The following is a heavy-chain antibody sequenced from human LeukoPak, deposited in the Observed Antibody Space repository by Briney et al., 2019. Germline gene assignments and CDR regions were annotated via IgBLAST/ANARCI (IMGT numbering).Heavy chain of an antibody. Sequence: SETLSLTCTVSGGSISRYYWNWIRQSPGKGLEWVGYVYYNGGTTYNPSLKSRVTISVDTSKNQFFLKLSSVTAADTAVYYCARGRQQLSTPYDYWGQGTLVTVSS. J-gene: IGHJ4*02. D-gene: IGHD6-13*01. CDR2: VYYNGGT. CDR1: GGSISRYY. CDR3: ARGRQQLSTPYDY. V-gene: IGHV4-59*01.